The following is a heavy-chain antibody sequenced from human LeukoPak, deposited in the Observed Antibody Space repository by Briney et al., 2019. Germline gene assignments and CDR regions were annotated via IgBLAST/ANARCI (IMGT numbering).Heavy chain of an antibody. V-gene: IGHV3-30*18. Sequence: GGSLSLSCAASGFSFSNYGMHWVRQAPGKGLEWVAVILYDGSKKSYADFVKGRFTITRDKSNNTLFLQMNSLRLEDTAVYYCAKESSGGDFDYWGQGTLVTVSS. D-gene: IGHD5-12*01. CDR3: AKESSGGDFDY. CDR2: ILYDGSKK. J-gene: IGHJ4*02. CDR1: GFSFSNYG.